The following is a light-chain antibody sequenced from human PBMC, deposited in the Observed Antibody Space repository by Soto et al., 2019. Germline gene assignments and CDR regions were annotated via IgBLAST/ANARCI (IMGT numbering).Light chain of an antibody. V-gene: IGKV3-11*01. J-gene: IGKJ4*01. CDR1: QSISSY. CDR2: DAS. Sequence: EMVLTQSPATLSLSPGERATLSCRASQSISSYLAWYQQKPGQAPRLLIYDASNRATGIPARFSGSGSGTDFTLTISSLEPEDFAVYYCQQRTSWPLFGGGTKVEIK. CDR3: QQRTSWPL.